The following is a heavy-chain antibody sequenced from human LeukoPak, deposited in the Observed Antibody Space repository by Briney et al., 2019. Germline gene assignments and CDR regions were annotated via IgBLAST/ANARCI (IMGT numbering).Heavy chain of an antibody. CDR3: ATNMGF. V-gene: IGHV3-53*01. Sequence: GGSLRLSCAASGFTVGNNYMKWLRQDPGKGLEWVSLIYSGGSTYYADSVKGRFTISRDSSKNTLYLQMNSLRVEDTAVYYCATNMGFWGQGTLVTVSS. D-gene: IGHD2/OR15-2a*01. J-gene: IGHJ4*02. CDR2: IYSGGST. CDR1: GFTVGNNY.